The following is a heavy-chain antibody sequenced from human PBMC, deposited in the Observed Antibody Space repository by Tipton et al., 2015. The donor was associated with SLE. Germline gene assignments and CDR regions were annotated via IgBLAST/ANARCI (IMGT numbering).Heavy chain of an antibody. CDR3: ARSWSGRREFDY. Sequence: TLSLTCTVSGYSISSGYYWGWIRQPPGKGLEWIGSIYHSGSTYYNPSLKSRVTISVDTSKNQFSLKLSSVTAAGTAVYYCARSWSGRREFDYWGPGTLVTVSS. CDR1: GYSISSGYY. J-gene: IGHJ4*02. CDR2: IYHSGST. V-gene: IGHV4-38-2*02. D-gene: IGHD1-26*01.